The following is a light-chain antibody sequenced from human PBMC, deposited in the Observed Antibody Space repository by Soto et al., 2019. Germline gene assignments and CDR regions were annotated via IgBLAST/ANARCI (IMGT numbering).Light chain of an antibody. CDR3: QQRSNWPTT. Sequence: EIVLAQSPATLSFSPGERATLSCWASQSISTYLAWYQHKPGQAPRLLMYEASNRATGVPLRFSGSGSGTDFTLTISSLEPEDFAVYYCQQRSNWPTTFGQGTRLEI. V-gene: IGKV3-11*01. CDR1: QSISTY. J-gene: IGKJ5*01. CDR2: EAS.